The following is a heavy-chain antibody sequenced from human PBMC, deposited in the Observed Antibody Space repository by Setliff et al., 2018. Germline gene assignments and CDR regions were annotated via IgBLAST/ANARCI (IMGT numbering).Heavy chain of an antibody. Sequence: PSETLSLTCTVYGGSFSDYYWGWIRQSPGKRPEWIAEINQSGHTNYNPSLNSRVSVSVDTPTNQFSLKVFSVTAADTAVYYCRFWSSYYKNDYWAQVTLVTVSS. V-gene: IGHV4-34*01. CDR1: GGSFSDYY. CDR2: INQSGHT. CDR3: RFWSSYYKNDY. D-gene: IGHD3-3*01. J-gene: IGHJ4*02.